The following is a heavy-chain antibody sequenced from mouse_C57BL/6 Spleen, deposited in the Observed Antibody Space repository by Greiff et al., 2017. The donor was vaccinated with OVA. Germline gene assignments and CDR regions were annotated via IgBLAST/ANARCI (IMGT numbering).Heavy chain of an antibody. CDR1: GFTFSDYY. CDR3: ARQRFAY. V-gene: IGHV5-12*01. Sequence: EVKLVESGGGLVQPGGSLKLSCAASGFTFSDYYMYWVRQTPEKRLEWVAYISNGGGSTYYPDTVKGRFTMSRDNAKNTLYLQMSRLKSEDTAMYYCARQRFAYWGQGTLVTVSA. CDR2: ISNGGGST. J-gene: IGHJ3*01.